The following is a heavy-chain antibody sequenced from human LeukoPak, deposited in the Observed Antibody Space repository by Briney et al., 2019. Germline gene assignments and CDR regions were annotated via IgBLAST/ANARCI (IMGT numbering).Heavy chain of an antibody. V-gene: IGHV1-69*01. CDR1: GGTFSRYA. J-gene: IGHJ4*02. D-gene: IGHD5-24*01. CDR3: ARDRYGDGFAHLDY. Sequence: SVKVSCKASGGTFSRYAISWVRQAPGQALEWMGGIIPIFGTANYAQKFQGRVTITADESTSTAYMELSSLRSEDTAVYYCARDRYGDGFAHLDYWGQGALVTVSS. CDR2: IIPIFGTA.